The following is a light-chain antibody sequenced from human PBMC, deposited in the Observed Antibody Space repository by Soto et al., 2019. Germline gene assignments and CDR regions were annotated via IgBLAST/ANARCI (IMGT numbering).Light chain of an antibody. CDR3: QQYDNLPSLT. CDR2: DTH. Sequence: DIQMTQSPPYLSASVGDRVTITCQASQDIRNYLNWYQHKPGRAPKLLIYDTHNLEAGVPSRFSGSGSGTHYYLNINSLQPEDFAKSYGQQYDNLPSLTFGGGTRVEIK. J-gene: IGKJ4*01. V-gene: IGKV1-33*01. CDR1: QDIRNY.